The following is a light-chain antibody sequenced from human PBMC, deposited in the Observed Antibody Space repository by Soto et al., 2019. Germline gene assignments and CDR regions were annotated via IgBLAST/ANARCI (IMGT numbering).Light chain of an antibody. CDR2: GAS. CDR1: QSVSSN. Sequence: EIVMTQSPATLSVSPGERATLSCRASQSVSSNLAWYQQKPGQAPRLRIYGASTRATGIPARFSGSRSGTEFTLTISSLLSEDFAVYYCQQYNNWPWTFGQGTKVEIK. V-gene: IGKV3-15*01. J-gene: IGKJ1*01. CDR3: QQYNNWPWT.